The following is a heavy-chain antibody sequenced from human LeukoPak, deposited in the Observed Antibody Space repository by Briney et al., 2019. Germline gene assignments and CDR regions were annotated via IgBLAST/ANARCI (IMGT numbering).Heavy chain of an antibody. D-gene: IGHD4-17*01. CDR1: GYSFTSYW. Sequence: GESLKISCKGSGYSFTSYWIGWVRQMPGKGLEWMGIIYPGDSDTRYSPSFQGQVTISADKSISTAYLQWSSLKASDTAMYYCARSFEPGPMTTVTMDYYYMDVRGKGTTVTVSS. V-gene: IGHV5-51*01. CDR2: IYPGDSDT. CDR3: ARSFEPGPMTTVTMDYYYMDV. J-gene: IGHJ6*03.